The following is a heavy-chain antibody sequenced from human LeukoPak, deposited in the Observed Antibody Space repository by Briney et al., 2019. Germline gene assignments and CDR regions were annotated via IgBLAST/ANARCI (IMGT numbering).Heavy chain of an antibody. CDR3: ARAWALGYCSSTSCPYYGMEV. CDR1: GGTFSSYA. Sequence: SVKVSCKASGGTFSSYAISWVRQAPGQGLEWMGRIIPILGIANYAQKFQGRVTITADKSTSTAYMELSSLRSEDTAVYYCARAWALGYCSSTSCPYYGMEVWGQGTTVTVSS. CDR2: IIPILGIA. V-gene: IGHV1-69*04. D-gene: IGHD2-2*01. J-gene: IGHJ6*02.